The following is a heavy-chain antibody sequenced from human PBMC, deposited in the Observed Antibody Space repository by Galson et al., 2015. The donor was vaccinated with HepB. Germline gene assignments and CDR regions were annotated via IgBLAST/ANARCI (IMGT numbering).Heavy chain of an antibody. CDR1: GGSIGTYY. J-gene: IGHJ4*02. CDR3: ARPLLGSNSDYEY. V-gene: IGHV4-59*01. Sequence: SETLSLTCTVSGGSIGTYYWSWVRRPPGKGLEWIGYIHHTGKTEFNPSLKSRLTISLDTSNTQSSLKLSSVTTADTAVYYCARPLLGSNSDYEYWGQGILITVSS. D-gene: IGHD4-23*01. CDR2: IHHTGKT.